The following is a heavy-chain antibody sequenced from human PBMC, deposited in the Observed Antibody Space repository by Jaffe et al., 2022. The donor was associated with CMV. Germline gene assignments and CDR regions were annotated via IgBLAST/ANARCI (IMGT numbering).Heavy chain of an antibody. D-gene: IGHD6-19*01. CDR3: ARVMEYSSGWWPVVGAFDI. V-gene: IGHV4-31*03. CDR1: GGSISSGAYY. CDR2: IHYSGST. Sequence: QVQLQESGPGLVRPSQTLSLTCTVSGGSISSGAYYWTWIRQHPGKGLEWIAYIHYSGSTYYNPSLESRFSLSIDTSKNQFSLNLRSVTAADTAVFYCARVMEYSSGWWPVVGAFDIWGPGTMVTVSS. J-gene: IGHJ3*02.